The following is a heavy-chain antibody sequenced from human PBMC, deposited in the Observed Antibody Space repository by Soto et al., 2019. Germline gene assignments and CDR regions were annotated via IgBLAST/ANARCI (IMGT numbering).Heavy chain of an antibody. V-gene: IGHV4-4*02. CDR2: IFHSGTT. CDR1: GDSISSSHW. D-gene: IGHD1-1*01. J-gene: IGHJ4*02. Sequence: QVQLQESGPGLVEPSGTLSLTCAVSGDSISSSHWWSWVRQPPGKGLEWIGEIFHSGTTKYNPSLESRVTMSVDKSNNQWSIKLRSVTAADTAVYYCARQLERGDLPEGFEYWGQGTLATVSS. CDR3: ARQLERGDLPEGFEY.